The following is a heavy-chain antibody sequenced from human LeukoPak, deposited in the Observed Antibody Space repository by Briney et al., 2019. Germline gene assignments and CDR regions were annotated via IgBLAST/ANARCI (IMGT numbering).Heavy chain of an antibody. V-gene: IGHV3-64D*09. D-gene: IGHD1-26*01. CDR1: GXTFSSYA. J-gene: IGHJ4*02. Sequence: GGSLRLSCSVSGXTFSSYAMHWVRQAPGKGQEYVSAISSSGGSTYYADLVKGRFTISRDNSKNTSYLQMSSLRPEDTAVYFCVKERSGGFFDYWGQGTLVTVSS. CDR2: ISSSGGST. CDR3: VKERSGGFFDY.